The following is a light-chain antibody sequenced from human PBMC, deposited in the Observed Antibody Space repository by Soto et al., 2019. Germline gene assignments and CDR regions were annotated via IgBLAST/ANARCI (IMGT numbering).Light chain of an antibody. Sequence: QSALTQPPSASGSPGQSVSISCTGSVTNIGGYNYVSWYQQTPGKAPKLIIYEVDKRPSGVPDRFSGSKTGSTASLTVSRLQAEDEADYYCWSYAGRNTYVFGTGTKLTVL. V-gene: IGLV2-8*01. CDR1: VTNIGGYNY. CDR3: WSYAGRNTYV. J-gene: IGLJ1*01. CDR2: EVD.